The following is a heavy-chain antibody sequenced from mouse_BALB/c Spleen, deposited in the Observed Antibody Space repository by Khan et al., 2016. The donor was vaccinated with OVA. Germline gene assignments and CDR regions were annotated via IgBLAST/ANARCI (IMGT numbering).Heavy chain of an antibody. V-gene: IGHV2-9*02. J-gene: IGHJ1*01. CDR3: ARYYGNYGWYSDV. CDR2: IWAGGGR. D-gene: IGHD2-1*01. Sequence: QAQLKVSGPGLVAPSQSLSITCTVSGFSLTSYGVHWVRQPPGRGLEWPGVIWAGGGRNYTSAIMSRLSNGKGKSKSQVFSKMNTLQPHVTAMYYCARYYGNYGWYSDVWGAGTTVTVSS. CDR1: GFSLTSYG.